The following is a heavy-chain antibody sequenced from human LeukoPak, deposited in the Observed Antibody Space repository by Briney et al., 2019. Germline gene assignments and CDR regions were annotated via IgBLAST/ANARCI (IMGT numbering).Heavy chain of an antibody. CDR3: ARAYSSSSTHYGMDV. Sequence: ASVKVSCKASGYTFTSYGISWVRQAPGQGLDWMGWISAYNGNTNYAQKLQGRVTMTTDTSTSTAYMELRNLRSDDTAVYYCARAYSSSSTHYGMDVWGQGTTVTVSS. J-gene: IGHJ6*02. CDR1: GYTFTSYG. CDR2: ISAYNGNT. D-gene: IGHD6-6*01. V-gene: IGHV1-18*01.